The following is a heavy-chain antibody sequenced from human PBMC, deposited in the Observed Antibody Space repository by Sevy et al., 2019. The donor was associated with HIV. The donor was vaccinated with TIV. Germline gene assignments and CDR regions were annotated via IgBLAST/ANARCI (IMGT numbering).Heavy chain of an antibody. CDR3: ARYGGCSSTACLLYFDY. D-gene: IGHD2-2*01. J-gene: IGHJ4*02. Sequence: GGSLRLSCVVSGFTFSKYPMNWVRQAPGKGLEWVSSISSSSNYIYYGDSVKGRFTISRENAKNSLYLQMNSLRADDTAVYYCARYGGCSSTACLLYFDYWGQGTLVTVSS. CDR2: ISSSSNYI. CDR1: GFTFSKYP. V-gene: IGHV3-21*01.